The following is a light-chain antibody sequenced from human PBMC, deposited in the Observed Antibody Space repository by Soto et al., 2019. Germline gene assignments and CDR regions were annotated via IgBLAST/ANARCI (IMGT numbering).Light chain of an antibody. CDR3: QQYMSSVT. CDR2: GAS. J-gene: IGKJ1*01. V-gene: IGKV3-20*01. Sequence: EIVLTQSPGSLSLSPGQRATLSCRASQSVDTTFFAWYQKKPGQAPRLLIYGASKRATGISDRFSGSGFGTDFTLIISRLAPEDFAVYYCQQYMSSVTFGQGTKVEIK. CDR1: QSVDTTF.